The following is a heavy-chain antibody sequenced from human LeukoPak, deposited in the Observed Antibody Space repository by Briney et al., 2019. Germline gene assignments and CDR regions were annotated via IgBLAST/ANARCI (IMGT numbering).Heavy chain of an antibody. CDR1: GFTFSSYG. Sequence: PGGSLRLSCAASGFTFSSYGMPWVRQAPGKGLEWVAVISNDGSNKYYADSVKGRFTISRDNSKNTLYLQMNSLRAEDTAVYYCAKDPGGSSGYPDAFDIWGQGTMVTVSS. CDR2: ISNDGSNK. V-gene: IGHV3-30*18. CDR3: AKDPGGSSGYPDAFDI. D-gene: IGHD3-22*01. J-gene: IGHJ3*02.